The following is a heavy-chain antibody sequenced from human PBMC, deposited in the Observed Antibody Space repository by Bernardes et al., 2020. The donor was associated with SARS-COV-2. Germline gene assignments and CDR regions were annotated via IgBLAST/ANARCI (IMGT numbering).Heavy chain of an antibody. CDR3: AKDLSKVRYYYGMDV. J-gene: IGHJ6*02. CDR2: INWNSGSI. V-gene: IGHV3-9*01. Sequence: SLRLSCEASGFTFDDYAMHWVRQAPGKGLEWVAGINWNSGSIGYVDSVKGRFTISRDNGRNFLFLQMNNVRAEDTALYYCAKDLSKVRYYYGMDVWGQGTTVTVSS. CDR1: GFTFDDYA. D-gene: IGHD3-10*01.